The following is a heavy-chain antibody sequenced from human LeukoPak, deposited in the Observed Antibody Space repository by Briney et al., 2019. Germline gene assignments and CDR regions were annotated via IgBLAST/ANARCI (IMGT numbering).Heavy chain of an antibody. CDR2: IYSSGST. J-gene: IGHJ4*02. V-gene: IGHV4-4*07. CDR3: ARDYSPAGESGIPTDY. CDR1: GGSFSGYY. D-gene: IGHD1-1*01. Sequence: PSETLSLTCAVYGGSFSGYYWSWIRQPVGKGLEWIGRIYSSGSTNYNPSLKSRVIMSIDTSKNQFSLNLSSVTAADTAVYYCARDYSPAGESGIPTDYWGQGILVIVSS.